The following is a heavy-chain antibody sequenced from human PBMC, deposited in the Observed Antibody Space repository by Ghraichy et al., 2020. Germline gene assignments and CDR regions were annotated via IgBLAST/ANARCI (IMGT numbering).Heavy chain of an antibody. Sequence: GGSLRLSCAASGFTFGSCAMGWVRQAPGRGLEWVSGISRGGGSRFYQHSVRGRFTISRNIPETTVYLQTNSLGVEDTAVYYCAKYFNNDDLGIEFWGQGTLVAVSS. CDR3: AKYFNNDDLGIEF. J-gene: IGHJ4*02. D-gene: IGHD3-16*01. CDR1: GFTFGSCA. CDR2: ISRGGGSR. V-gene: IGHV3-23*01.